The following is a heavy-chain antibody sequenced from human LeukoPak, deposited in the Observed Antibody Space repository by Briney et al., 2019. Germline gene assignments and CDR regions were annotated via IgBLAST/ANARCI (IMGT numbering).Heavy chain of an antibody. CDR1: GGSFSGYY. CDR3: ARGVASIYYYYMDV. CDR2: INHSGST. V-gene: IGHV4-34*01. J-gene: IGHJ6*03. D-gene: IGHD5/OR15-5a*01. Sequence: SETLSLTCAVYGGSFSGYYRSWIRQPPGKGLEWIGEINHSGSTNYNPSLKSRVTISVDTSKNQFSLKLSSVTAADTAVYYCARGVASIYYYYMDVWGKGTTVTVSS.